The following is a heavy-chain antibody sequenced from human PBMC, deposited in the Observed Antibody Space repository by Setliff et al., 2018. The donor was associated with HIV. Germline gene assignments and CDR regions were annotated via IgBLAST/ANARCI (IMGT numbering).Heavy chain of an antibody. CDR2: FDPEAGEI. Sequence: ASVKVSCKISGFTLNELSIQWVRQAPAKGLEWMGGFDPEAGEIIYAQKFQGRVTMTEDTFTDTAYMDLSSLRSEDTAVYYCATHPPYRSAWYMRSWGQGTLVTVSS. D-gene: IGHD6-19*01. V-gene: IGHV1-24*01. CDR1: GFTLNELS. J-gene: IGHJ5*02. CDR3: ATHPPYRSAWYMRS.